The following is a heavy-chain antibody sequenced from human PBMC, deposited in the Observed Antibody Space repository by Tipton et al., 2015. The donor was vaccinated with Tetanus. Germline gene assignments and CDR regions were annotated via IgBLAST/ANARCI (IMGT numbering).Heavy chain of an antibody. CDR3: ARLRYSSGWSQIYYYYYYGMDV. CDR1: GYSFTSYW. V-gene: IGHV5-51*01. J-gene: IGHJ6*02. D-gene: IGHD6-19*01. Sequence: VQLVQSGAEVKKPGESLKISCRGSGYSFTSYWIGWVRQMPGKGLEWMGIIYPGDSDTRYSPSFQGQVTISADKSISTAYLQWSSLKASDTAMYYCARLRYSSGWSQIYYYYYYGMDVWGQGTTVTVSS. CDR2: IYPGDSDT.